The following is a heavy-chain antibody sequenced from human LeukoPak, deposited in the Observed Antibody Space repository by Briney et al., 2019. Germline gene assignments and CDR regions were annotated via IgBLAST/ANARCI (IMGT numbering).Heavy chain of an antibody. Sequence: PSETLSLTCTVSGGSISSYYWSWLRQPPGKGLEWIGEINHSGSTNYNPSLKSRVTISVDTSKNQFSLKLSSVTAADTAVYYCARSGMQLAPWGQGTLVTVSS. CDR2: INHSGST. J-gene: IGHJ5*02. CDR3: ARSGMQLAP. CDR1: GGSISSYY. V-gene: IGHV4-34*01. D-gene: IGHD6-13*01.